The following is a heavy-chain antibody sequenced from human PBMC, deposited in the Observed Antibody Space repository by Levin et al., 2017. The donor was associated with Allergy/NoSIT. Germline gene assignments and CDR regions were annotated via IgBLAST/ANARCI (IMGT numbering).Heavy chain of an antibody. V-gene: IGHV3-66*01. CDR3: ARVVYGRGATIYSYYYMDV. CDR2: MYSGSST. CDR1: GFSVSSNY. Sequence: PGGSLRLSCAVSGFSVSSNYMSWVRQAPGKGLEWVSVMYSGSSTYNADSVKGRFTISRDNSKNTLFLKMSSLRAEDTALYYCARVVYGRGATIYSYYYMDVWGKGTTVTVSS. D-gene: IGHD5-24*01. J-gene: IGHJ6*03.